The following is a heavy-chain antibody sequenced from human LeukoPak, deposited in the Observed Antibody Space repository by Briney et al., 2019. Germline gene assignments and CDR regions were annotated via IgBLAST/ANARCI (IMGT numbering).Heavy chain of an antibody. CDR1: GFTVSSNY. V-gene: IGHV3-66*01. D-gene: IGHD6-6*01. Sequence: GGSLRLSCAASGFTVSSNYMSWVRQAPGKGLEWVSVIYSGGSTYYADSVKGRFTISRDNSKNTLYLQMNSLRAEDTAVYYCRSGIAARAGRDYWGQGTLVTVSS. J-gene: IGHJ4*02. CDR3: RSGIAARAGRDY. CDR2: IYSGGST.